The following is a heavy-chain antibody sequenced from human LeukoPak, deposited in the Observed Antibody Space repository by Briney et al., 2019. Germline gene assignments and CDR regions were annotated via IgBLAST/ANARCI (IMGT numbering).Heavy chain of an antibody. CDR1: GYTFISHG. D-gene: IGHD3-22*01. J-gene: IGHJ5*01. CDR2: ISTYNGNT. V-gene: IGHV1-18*01. Sequence: ASVKVSCKASGYTFISHGISWVRRAPGQGLEWMGWISTYNGNTNYAQKFKDRVAVTTDAATSTVYMELRSLTSDDTAVYFCARESQGGVIWFDSWGKGTLVTVSS. CDR3: ARESQGGVIWFDS.